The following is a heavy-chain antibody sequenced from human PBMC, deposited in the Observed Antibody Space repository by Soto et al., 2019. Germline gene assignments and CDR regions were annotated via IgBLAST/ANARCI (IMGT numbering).Heavy chain of an antibody. CDR3: ARTSLGYCTNGVCYPGGSDYYGMDV. D-gene: IGHD2-8*01. J-gene: IGHJ6*02. Sequence: SETLSLTSTVSGGSISSGDYYWSWIRQPPGKGLEWIGYIYYSGSTYYNPSLKSRVTISVDTSKNQFSLKLSSVTAADTAVYYCARTSLGYCTNGVCYPGGSDYYGMDVWGQGTTVTVSS. CDR1: GGSISSGDYY. CDR2: IYYSGST. V-gene: IGHV4-30-4*01.